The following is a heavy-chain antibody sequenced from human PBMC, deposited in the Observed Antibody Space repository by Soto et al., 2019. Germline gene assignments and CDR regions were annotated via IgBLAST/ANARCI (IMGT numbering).Heavy chain of an antibody. Sequence: QVQLVQSGAEVKKPGASVKVSCKASGYTFTSYAMHWVRQAPGQRLEWMGWINAGNGNTKYSQKFQGRVTITRDTSASTAYMELSSLRSEDTAVYYCARDWVERTGMDVWGQGTTVTVSS. D-gene: IGHD1-1*01. J-gene: IGHJ6*02. CDR1: GYTFTSYA. V-gene: IGHV1-3*01. CDR2: INAGNGNT. CDR3: ARDWVERTGMDV.